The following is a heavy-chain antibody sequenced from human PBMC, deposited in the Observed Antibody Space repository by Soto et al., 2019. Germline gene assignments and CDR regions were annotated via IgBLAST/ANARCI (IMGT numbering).Heavy chain of an antibody. CDR3: ARVVIPGGTSYFDH. V-gene: IGHV4-59*02. J-gene: IGHJ4*02. Sequence: TSETLSLTCTVSGGSVRSYYWSWIRQPPGRGLEWVGDIYYSGSTNYNPSLKSRVTISVDSFKNQFSLRLNSVTTADTAVYYCARVVIPGGTSYFDHWGQGTLVTVSS. CDR1: GGSVRSYY. D-gene: IGHD2-2*01. CDR2: IYYSGST.